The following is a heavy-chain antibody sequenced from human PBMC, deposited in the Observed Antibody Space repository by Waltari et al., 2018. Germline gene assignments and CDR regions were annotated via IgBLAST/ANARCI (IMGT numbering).Heavy chain of an antibody. V-gene: IGHV3-23*01. J-gene: IGHJ5*02. D-gene: IGHD3-10*01. CDR3: AKDLGRYEVRGIST. CDR1: VFTFGFLS. CDR2: ISDSGGST. Sequence: EVQLLESGGGLVQPGGSLRLSCAASVFTFGFLSLSWVRQAPGKGLEWVSAISDSGGSTYFADSVKGRFTISRDNYNNTLYLQMNSLRGEDTAVYYCAKDLGRYEVRGISTWGQGALVTVSS.